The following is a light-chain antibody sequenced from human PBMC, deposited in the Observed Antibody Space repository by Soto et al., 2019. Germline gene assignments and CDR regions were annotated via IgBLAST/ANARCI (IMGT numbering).Light chain of an antibody. CDR2: KAS. V-gene: IGKV1-5*03. J-gene: IGKJ4*01. CDR1: QSLSSW. CDR3: QQYNTYPLT. Sequence: DIQMTQSPSTLSASVGDRVTITCRSSQSLSSWLAWYQQKPGKAPNLLIYKASSLESGVPSRFSGSGSGTEFTLTISSLLPDDFATYYCQQYNTYPLTFGGGSKVEIK.